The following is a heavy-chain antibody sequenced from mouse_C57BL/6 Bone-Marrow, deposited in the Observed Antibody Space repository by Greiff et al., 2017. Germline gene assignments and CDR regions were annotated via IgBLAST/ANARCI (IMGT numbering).Heavy chain of an antibody. CDR1: GYTFTSYW. D-gene: IGHD2-1*01. CDR2: INPSNGGT. CDR3: ARARVYYGNYVSFDY. V-gene: IGHV1-53*01. Sequence: QVQLQQPGTELVKPGASVQLSCKASGYTFTSYWMHWVKQRPGQGLEWIGNINPSNGGTNYNEKFKSKATLTVDKSSSTAYMQLSSLTSEDSAVYYCARARVYYGNYVSFDYWGQGTTLTVSS. J-gene: IGHJ2*01.